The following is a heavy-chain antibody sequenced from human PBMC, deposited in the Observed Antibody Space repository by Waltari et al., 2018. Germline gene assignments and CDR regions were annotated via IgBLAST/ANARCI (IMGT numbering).Heavy chain of an antibody. CDR2: IYYSGST. V-gene: IGHV4-39*01. J-gene: IGHJ4*02. Sequence: QLQLQESGPGLVKPSETLSLTCTVSGGSISSSSYYWGWIRKPPGKGLEWIGSIYYSGSTYYNPSLKSRVTISVDTSKNQFSLKLSSVTAADTAVYYCASIAPKHSSGYYLPVYWGQGTLVTVSS. CDR1: GGSISSSSYY. D-gene: IGHD3-22*01. CDR3: ASIAPKHSSGYYLPVY.